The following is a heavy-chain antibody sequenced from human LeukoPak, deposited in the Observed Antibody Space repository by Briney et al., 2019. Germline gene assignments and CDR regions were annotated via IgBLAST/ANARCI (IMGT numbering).Heavy chain of an antibody. Sequence: GGSLRLSCAASGLTFSSYGMHWVRQAPGKGLEWVAVISYDGSNKYYADSVKGRFTISRDNSKNTLYLQMNSLRAEDTAVYYCAKSYGSGSYPDSHHWGQGTLVTVSS. D-gene: IGHD3-10*01. CDR1: GLTFSSYG. V-gene: IGHV3-30*18. CDR3: AKSYGSGSYPDSHH. J-gene: IGHJ5*02. CDR2: ISYDGSNK.